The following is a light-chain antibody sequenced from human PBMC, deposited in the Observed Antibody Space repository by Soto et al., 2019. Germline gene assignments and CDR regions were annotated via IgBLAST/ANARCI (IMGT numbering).Light chain of an antibody. V-gene: IGLV2-8*01. CDR2: EVT. Sequence: QSALTQPPSASGSPGQSVTISCTGTSSDVGGYPYVSWYQQHPGKAPKLLIYEVTKRPSGVPDRFSGSKSGNTASLTVSGLQPDDEADYYCTSYAVDIQWVFGGGTQLTVL. J-gene: IGLJ3*02. CDR1: SSDVGGYPY. CDR3: TSYAVDIQWV.